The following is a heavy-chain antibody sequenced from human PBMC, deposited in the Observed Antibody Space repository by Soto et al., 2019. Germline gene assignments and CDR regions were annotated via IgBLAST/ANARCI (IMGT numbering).Heavy chain of an antibody. V-gene: IGHV3-21*01. CDR2: ISSSSSYI. CDR3: ARVAWLLTYYYYYGMDV. D-gene: IGHD3-22*01. Sequence: EVQLVESGGGLVKPGGSLRLSCAASGFTFSSYSMNWVRQAPGKGLEWVSSISSSSSYIYYADSVKGRFTISRDNAKNSLYLQMNSLRAEDTAVYYCARVAWLLTYYYYYGMDVWGQGTTVTVSS. J-gene: IGHJ6*02. CDR1: GFTFSSYS.